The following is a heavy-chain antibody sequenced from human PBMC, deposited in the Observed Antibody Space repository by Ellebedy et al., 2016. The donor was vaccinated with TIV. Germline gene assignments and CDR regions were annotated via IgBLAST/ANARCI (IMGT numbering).Heavy chain of an antibody. V-gene: IGHV3-33*08. CDR3: AREVQPLSTKFDY. J-gene: IGHJ4*02. D-gene: IGHD5-24*01. CDR1: GFTFSSYG. CDR2: IWYDGINK. Sequence: GESLKISCVASGFTFSSYGMHWVRQAPGKGLEWVAVIWYDGINKYYADSVKGRFTISRDNSKNTLYLQMKSLRAEDTAVYYCAREVQPLSTKFDYWGQGTLVTVSS.